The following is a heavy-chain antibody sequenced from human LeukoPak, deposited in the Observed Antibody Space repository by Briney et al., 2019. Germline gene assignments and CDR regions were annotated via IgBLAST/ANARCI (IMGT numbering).Heavy chain of an antibody. J-gene: IGHJ4*02. CDR3: ARDPGDYYDSSGYYYLDY. Sequence: GGSLRLSCAASGFTFSSYWMSWVRQAPGKGLEWLANIKQDGSEKYYVDSVKGRFTISRDNAKNSLYLQMNSLRAEDTAVYYCARDPGDYYDSSGYYYLDYWGQGTLVSVSS. CDR2: IKQDGSEK. CDR1: GFTFSSYW. D-gene: IGHD3-22*01. V-gene: IGHV3-7*01.